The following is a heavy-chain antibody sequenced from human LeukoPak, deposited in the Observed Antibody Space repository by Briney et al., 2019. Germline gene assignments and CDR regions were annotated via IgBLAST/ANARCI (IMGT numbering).Heavy chain of an antibody. Sequence: ASEKVSCKASGYTFTSYSINWVRQAPGQGLEWMGWITSYNGNTNYAHKLQGRVTMTTDTSTSTAYMELRSLRSDDTAVYYCARGSNYYGSGNYYAFDPWGQGTLVTVSS. D-gene: IGHD3-10*01. J-gene: IGHJ5*02. CDR3: ARGSNYYGSGNYYAFDP. CDR2: ITSYNGNT. V-gene: IGHV1-18*01. CDR1: GYTFTSYS.